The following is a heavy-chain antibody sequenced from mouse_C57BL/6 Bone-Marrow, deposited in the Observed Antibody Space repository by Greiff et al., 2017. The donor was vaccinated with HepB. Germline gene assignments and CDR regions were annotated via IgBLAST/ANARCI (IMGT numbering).Heavy chain of an antibody. D-gene: IGHD1-1*01. Sequence: EVQRVESEGGLVQPGSSMKLSCTASGFTFGDYYMAWVRQVPEKGLEWVANINYDGSSTYYLDSLKSRFIISRDNAKNILYLQMSSLKSEDTATYYCAREDNYYGSSPYWYFDVWGTGTTVTVSS. CDR3: AREDNYYGSSPYWYFDV. J-gene: IGHJ1*03. CDR2: INYDGSST. CDR1: GFTFGDYY. V-gene: IGHV5-16*01.